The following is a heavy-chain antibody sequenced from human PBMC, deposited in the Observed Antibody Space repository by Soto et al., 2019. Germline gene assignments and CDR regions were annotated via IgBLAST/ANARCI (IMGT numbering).Heavy chain of an antibody. D-gene: IGHD6-6*01. Sequence: GGGCRSRKNKNPGKGLEWIGYIYYSGSTYYNPSLKSRVTISVDTSKNQFSLKLSSVTAADTAVYYCARVSGAARSDYYYYYMDVWGKGTTVTVSS. V-gene: IGHV4-31*02. CDR3: ARVSGAARSDYYYYYMDV. J-gene: IGHJ6*03. CDR1: GGGC. CDR2: IYYSGST.